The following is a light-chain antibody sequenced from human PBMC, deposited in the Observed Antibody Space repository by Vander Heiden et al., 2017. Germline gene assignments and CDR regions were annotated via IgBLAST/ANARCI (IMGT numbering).Light chain of an antibody. CDR2: GAS. V-gene: IGKV3-15*01. CDR1: QSVRSN. Sequence: IVMPQSPATLSVSPGERATLSCRSSQSVRSNLARYQQKPGQAPRLLLYGASTRGTGIPARFSGSGSGTEFTLTISSLQSEDFAVDYCQQYNNWPPLYTFGQGTKLEIK. CDR3: QQYNNWPPLYT. J-gene: IGKJ2*01.